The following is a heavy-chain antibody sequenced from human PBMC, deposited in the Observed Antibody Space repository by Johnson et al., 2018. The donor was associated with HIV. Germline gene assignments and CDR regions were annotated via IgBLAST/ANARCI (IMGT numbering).Heavy chain of an antibody. V-gene: IGHV3-30*03. CDR3: ARDRRDDLYSHQLVLRGQNAFDS. D-gene: IGHD1-26*01. Sequence: QVQLVESGGGSVKSGGSLRVSCAASGFTFSNAWMSWVRQAPGKEMEWVSVISYDGRNKYYADSVKGRFTISRDTSQNTLYLQMNSLRVEDTAVYYCARDRRDDLYSHQLVLRGQNAFDSWGRGTMVAVSS. CDR1: GFTFSNAW. J-gene: IGHJ3*02. CDR2: ISYDGRNK.